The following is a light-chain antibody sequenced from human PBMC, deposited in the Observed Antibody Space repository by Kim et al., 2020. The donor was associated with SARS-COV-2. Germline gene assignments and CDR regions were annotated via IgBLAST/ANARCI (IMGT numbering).Light chain of an antibody. V-gene: IGLV2-14*03. J-gene: IGLJ3*02. CDR3: SSYTTTTTRV. CDR1: SSNVGGYNY. Sequence: QSALTQPASVSGSPGQSITISCTGTSSNVGGYNYVSWYQQHPGKAPKLMIYDVGTRPSGDSDRFSGSKSGNTASLTISGLQTEDEADYYCSSYTTTTTRVFSGGTQLTVL. CDR2: DVG.